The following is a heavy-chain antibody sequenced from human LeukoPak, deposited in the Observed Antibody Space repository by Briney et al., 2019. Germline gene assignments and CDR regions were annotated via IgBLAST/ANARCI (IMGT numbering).Heavy chain of an antibody. V-gene: IGHV3-43*01. D-gene: IGHD5-12*01. CDR2: ISGDGDSI. CDR1: GFTFDDYT. CDR3: ARYSSGYSGYDSEGFDY. J-gene: IGHJ4*02. Sequence: PGGSLRLSCIASGFTFDDYTMHWVRQAPGKGLEWVSFISGDGDSIYYADSVKGRFTISRDNAKNSLYLQMNSLRAEDTAVYYCARYSSGYSGYDSEGFDYWGQGTLVTVSS.